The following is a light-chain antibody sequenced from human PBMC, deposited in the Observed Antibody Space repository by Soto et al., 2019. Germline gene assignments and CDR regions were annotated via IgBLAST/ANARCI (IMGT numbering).Light chain of an antibody. Sequence: DIVMTQSPLSLPVTPGEPASISCRSSQSLLHSNGYNYLDWYLQKPGQSPQLLIYLGSNRASGVPARVSGSGSGTDFTLKISRVEAEDVGVSYCMQALQTPWTFGQGTKVEIK. V-gene: IGKV2-28*01. CDR1: QSLLHSNGYNY. J-gene: IGKJ1*01. CDR3: MQALQTPWT. CDR2: LGS.